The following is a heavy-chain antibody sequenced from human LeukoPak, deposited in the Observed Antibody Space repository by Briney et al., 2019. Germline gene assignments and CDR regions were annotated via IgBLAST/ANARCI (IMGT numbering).Heavy chain of an antibody. V-gene: IGHV3-21*01. Sequence: GGSLSLSCAASGFSFSRYTMIWVRQSPGKGVEWVSSITSNSGYIYYADSVKGRFTISRDNAKNSLYLQINSLRAEDTAVYYCSRVFYVVPSISVYWGEGTLVTVS. CDR2: ITSNSGYI. CDR1: GFSFSRYT. J-gene: IGHJ4*02. D-gene: IGHD3-3*02. CDR3: SRVFYVVPSISVY.